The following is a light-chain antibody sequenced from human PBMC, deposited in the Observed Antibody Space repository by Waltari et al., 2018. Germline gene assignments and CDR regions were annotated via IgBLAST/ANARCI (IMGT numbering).Light chain of an antibody. V-gene: IGLV2-11*01. CDR3: CSYAGSYTYV. CDR2: DVS. CDR1: SSDVGGYNY. Sequence: QSALTQPRSVSGSPGQSVTISCTGTSSDVGGYNYVSWYQQHPGKAPKLLIYDVSKRPSGCRVRFSGSRSGKAASLTVSGLQGEDEADYYCCSYAGSYTYVFGTGTKVTVL. J-gene: IGLJ1*01.